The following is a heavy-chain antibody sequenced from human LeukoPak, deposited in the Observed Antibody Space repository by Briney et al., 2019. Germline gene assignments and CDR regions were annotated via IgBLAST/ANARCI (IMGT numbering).Heavy chain of an antibody. D-gene: IGHD3-22*01. V-gene: IGHV4-4*07. CDR3: ASSLMIVPNAFDI. J-gene: IGHJ3*02. CDR1: GGSISSYY. CDR2: IYTSGST. Sequence: SETLSLTCTVSGGSISSYYWSWIRQPAGQGLKEIGRIYTSGSTNYNPSLKSRVTMSVDTSKNQFSLKLSSVTAADTAVYYCASSLMIVPNAFDIWGQGTMVTVSS.